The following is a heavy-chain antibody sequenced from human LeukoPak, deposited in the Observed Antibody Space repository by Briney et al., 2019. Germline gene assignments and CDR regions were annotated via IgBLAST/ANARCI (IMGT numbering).Heavy chain of an antibody. V-gene: IGHV4-4*07. CDR3: ARGRYCTATTCDAGGDASDI. D-gene: IGHD2-2*01. Sequence: SETLSLTCTVSGGSISNYYWSWIRQPAGKGLEWIGRIYPRGSTTYSSSLKSRVTMSADTPKNHFSLNLTSLTAADTAVYYCARGRYCTATTCDAGGDASDIWGQGTMVTVSS. CDR1: GGSISNYY. J-gene: IGHJ3*02. CDR2: IYPRGST.